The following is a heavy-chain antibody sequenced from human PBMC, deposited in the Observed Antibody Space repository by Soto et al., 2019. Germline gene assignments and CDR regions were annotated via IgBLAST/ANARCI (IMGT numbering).Heavy chain of an antibody. J-gene: IGHJ6*02. V-gene: IGHV4-61*01. CDR3: ARLYSGYDYYYYGMDV. CDR1: GGSVSSGSYY. CDR2: IYYSGST. D-gene: IGHD5-12*01. Sequence: QVQLQESGPGLVKPSETLSLTCTVSGGSVSSGSYYWSWIRQPPGKGLEWIGYIYYSGSTNYNPSLKSRGTISVDTSKTQFSLKLSSVTAADTAVYYCARLYSGYDYYYYGMDVWGQGTTVTVSS.